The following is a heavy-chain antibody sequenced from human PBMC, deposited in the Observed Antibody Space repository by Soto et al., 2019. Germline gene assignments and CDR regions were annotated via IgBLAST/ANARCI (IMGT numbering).Heavy chain of an antibody. Sequence: SETLSLTCAVYGGSFSGHSWTWIRKSPGKGLEWIGDINHSGRVNYSPSLKSRVTISLDTSKNQFSLTLSAVTAADTAMYYCSTRAYDTNGYYRFDPWGQGTLVT. CDR1: GGSFSGHS. CDR3: STRAYDTNGYYRFDP. J-gene: IGHJ5*01. V-gene: IGHV4-34*01. CDR2: INHSGRV. D-gene: IGHD3-22*01.